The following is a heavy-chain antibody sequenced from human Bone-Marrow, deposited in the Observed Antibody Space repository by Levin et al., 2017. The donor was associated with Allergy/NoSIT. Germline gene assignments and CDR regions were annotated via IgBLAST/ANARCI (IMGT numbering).Heavy chain of an antibody. J-gene: IGHJ4*02. V-gene: IGHV3-23*01. CDR3: ATVRGERSLKFYLDQ. D-gene: IGHD3-10*01. Sequence: GGSLRLSCVVSEFTSKNYDINWVRQTPGKGLEWVSSISNLHDIIYQSDSVKGRFTISRDNSKNTLYLQMNGLRVEDTALYFCATVRGERSLKFYLDQWGQGALVTVSS. CDR1: EFTSKNYD. CDR2: ISNLHDII.